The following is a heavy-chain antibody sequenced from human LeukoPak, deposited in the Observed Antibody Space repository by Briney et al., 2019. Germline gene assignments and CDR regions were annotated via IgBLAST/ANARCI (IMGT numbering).Heavy chain of an antibody. Sequence: GSRRLSCAASGFSFNMYAMSWVRLAPGKGLEWVAAISGTGGTTQYADSVKGRFTISRDNSKSTLYLQMNSLRAGDTAKYFCAKVGFRGGSAEDYWGQGILVTVSS. CDR2: ISGTGGTT. CDR1: GFSFNMYA. D-gene: IGHD1-26*01. CDR3: AKVGFRGGSAEDY. V-gene: IGHV3-23*01. J-gene: IGHJ4*02.